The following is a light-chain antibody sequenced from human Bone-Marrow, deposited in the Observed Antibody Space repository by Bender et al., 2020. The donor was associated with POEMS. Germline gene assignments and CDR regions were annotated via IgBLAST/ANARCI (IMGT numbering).Light chain of an antibody. CDR1: NIGDKG. CDR2: DDS. CDR3: TSYAGTSYAGSNNNAL. V-gene: IGLV3-21*02. Sequence: SYVLTQPPSVSVAPGQTASITCGGNNIGDKGVHWYQQKPGQAPVLVVYDDSDRPSGIPERLSGSKSGNTASLTVSGLQAEDEAVYYCTSYAGTSYAGSNNNALFGGGTKLTVL. J-gene: IGLJ2*01.